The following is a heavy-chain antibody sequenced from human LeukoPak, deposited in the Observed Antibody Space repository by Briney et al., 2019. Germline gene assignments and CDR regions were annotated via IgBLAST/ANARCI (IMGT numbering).Heavy chain of an antibody. CDR2: VRVNGRST. CDR1: GFTFGTYD. J-gene: IGHJ4*02. V-gene: IGHV3-21*04. D-gene: IGHD7-27*01. Sequence: PGGSLRLSCTASGFTFGTYDMNWVRQAPGKGLEWVSTVRVNGRSTYYADSVKGRFTISRDNAKNSLYLQMNSLRAEDTAVYYCARGHDLGYWGQGTLVTVSS. CDR3: ARGHDLGY.